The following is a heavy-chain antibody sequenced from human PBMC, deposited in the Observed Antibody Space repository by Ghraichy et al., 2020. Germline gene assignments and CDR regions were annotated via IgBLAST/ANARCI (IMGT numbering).Heavy chain of an antibody. Sequence: SQTLSLTCAVYGGSFSGYYWSWIRQPPGKGLEWIGEINHSGSTNYNPSLKSRVTISVDTSKNQFSLKLSSVTAADTAVYYCARLPFYSNYGYLWGQGTTVTVSS. J-gene: IGHJ6*02. CDR2: INHSGST. D-gene: IGHD4-11*01. V-gene: IGHV4-34*01. CDR1: GGSFSGYY. CDR3: ARLPFYSNYGYL.